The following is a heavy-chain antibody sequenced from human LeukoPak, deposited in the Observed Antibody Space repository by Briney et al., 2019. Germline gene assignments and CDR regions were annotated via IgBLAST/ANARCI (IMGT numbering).Heavy chain of an antibody. D-gene: IGHD6-19*01. J-gene: IGHJ4*02. V-gene: IGHV3-21*01. Sequence: GSLRLSCAASGFTFSSYSMNWVRQAPGKGLEWVSSISSSSSYIYYADSVKGRFTISRDNAKNSLYLQMNSLRAEDTAVYYCARRQPGIAVAGFDYWGQGTLVTVSS. CDR1: GFTFSSYS. CDR3: ARRQPGIAVAGFDY. CDR2: ISSSSSYI.